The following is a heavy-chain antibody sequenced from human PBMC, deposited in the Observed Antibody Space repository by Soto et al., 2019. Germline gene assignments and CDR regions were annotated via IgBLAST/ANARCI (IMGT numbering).Heavy chain of an antibody. CDR1: GFVVSETY. V-gene: IGHV3-53*01. D-gene: IGHD2-15*01. CDR2: TYSGGST. J-gene: IGHJ5*02. Sequence: EVQVVESGGGLIQPGGSLRLSCAASGFVVSETYMSWVRQAPGRGLQWVSFTYSGGSTYYADSVKGRFTISRDSSRNTLYLPMNSLRVEDTAVYYCARDCGGGSCYPALGAWGQGTLVTVSS. CDR3: ARDCGGGSCYPALGA.